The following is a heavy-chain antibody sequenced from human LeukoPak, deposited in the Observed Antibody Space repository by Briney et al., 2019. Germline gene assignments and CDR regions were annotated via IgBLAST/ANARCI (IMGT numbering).Heavy chain of an antibody. CDR3: TRNRKYGSGSYYTYYYYMDV. Sequence: QPGGSLRLSCTATGFTFGDYAMSWFRQAPGKGLEWVGFIRSKAYGGTTAYAASVKGRFTISRDDSKSIAYLQMNSLKTEDTAVYYCTRNRKYGSGSYYTYYYYMDVWGKGTTVTVSS. V-gene: IGHV3-49*03. CDR1: GFTFGDYA. J-gene: IGHJ6*03. CDR2: IRSKAYGGTT. D-gene: IGHD3-10*01.